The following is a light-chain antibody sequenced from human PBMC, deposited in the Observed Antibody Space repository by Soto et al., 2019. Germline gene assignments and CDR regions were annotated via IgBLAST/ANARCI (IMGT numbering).Light chain of an antibody. CDR3: AAWDDSLNGPV. J-gene: IGLJ2*01. CDR2: RNN. V-gene: IGLV1-44*01. CDR1: SSNIGSNA. Sequence: QSVLTQPPSASGTPGQRVTISCSGSSSNIGSNAVNWYQQLPGTAHKLLIYRNNQRPSGVPDRFSGSKSGTSASLAISGLQSEDEADYYCAAWDDSLNGPVFGGGTKVTVL.